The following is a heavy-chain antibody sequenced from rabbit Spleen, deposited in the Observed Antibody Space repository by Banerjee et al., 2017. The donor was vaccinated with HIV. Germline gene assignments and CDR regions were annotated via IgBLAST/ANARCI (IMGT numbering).Heavy chain of an antibody. D-gene: IGHD1-1*01. CDR2: VYGGSSGST. CDR3: SRNYVNAFDP. V-gene: IGHV1S40*01. CDR1: GFTISSSYY. J-gene: IGHJ2*01. Sequence: QSLEESGGGLVQPEGSLALTCKASGFTISSSYYMCWVRQAPGKGLEWIACVYGGSSGSTYYASWAKGRFTISKTSSTTVTLQMTSLTAADTASYFCSRNYVNAFDPWGPGTLVTVS.